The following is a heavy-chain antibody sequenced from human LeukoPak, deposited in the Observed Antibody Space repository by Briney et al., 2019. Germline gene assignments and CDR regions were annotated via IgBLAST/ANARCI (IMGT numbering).Heavy chain of an antibody. CDR3: ARGGYSSSSRRGGIDY. CDR2: ISGNNDNP. Sequence: ASVKVSCKASGYTFSNFGISWVRQAPGQGLEWMGWISGNNDNPNYGQKFQGRLTVTTDSSTSTAYMELRNLRSDDTAVYYCARGGYSSSSRRGGIDYWGQGTLVTVSS. CDR1: GYTFSNFG. D-gene: IGHD6-6*01. V-gene: IGHV1-18*01. J-gene: IGHJ4*02.